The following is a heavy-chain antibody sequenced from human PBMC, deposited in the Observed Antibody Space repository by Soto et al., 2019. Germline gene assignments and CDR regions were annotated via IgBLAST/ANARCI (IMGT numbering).Heavy chain of an antibody. CDR3: ARDGGTMGFDY. Sequence: QVQVVQSGAEVKKPGASVKVSCKASGYIFMSYGITWVRPAPGQGLECMGWISAYNGNTNYAQKFQGRVTMTTDTSTSTAYMELRSLRSDDTAVYYCARDGGTMGFDYWGQGTLVTVSS. CDR1: GYIFMSYG. CDR2: ISAYNGNT. J-gene: IGHJ4*02. D-gene: IGHD1-7*01. V-gene: IGHV1-18*01.